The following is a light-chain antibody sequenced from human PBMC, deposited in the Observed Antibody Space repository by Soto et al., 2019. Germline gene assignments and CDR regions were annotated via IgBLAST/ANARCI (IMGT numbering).Light chain of an antibody. V-gene: IGLV2-14*01. Sequence: QSVLTQPPSASGSPGQSVTISCTGTSSDVGGYDYVSWYQQHPGKAPKLMIYDVSNRPSGVSNRFSGSKSGNTASLTISGLQAEDEADYYCSSYTSSSNYVFGTGTKVTVL. CDR1: SSDVGGYDY. CDR3: SSYTSSSNYV. J-gene: IGLJ1*01. CDR2: DVS.